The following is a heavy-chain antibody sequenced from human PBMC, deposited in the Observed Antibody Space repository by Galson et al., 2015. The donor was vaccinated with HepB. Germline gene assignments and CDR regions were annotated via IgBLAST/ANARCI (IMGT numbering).Heavy chain of an antibody. CDR2: INPIFGIA. V-gene: IGHV1-69*13. CDR3: ARSGDIVVVVAATQEYWFDP. J-gene: IGHJ5*02. Sequence: SVKVSCKASGYTFTGYYMHWVRQAPGQGLEGVGWINPIFGIANYAQKFQGRVTITADESTSTAYMELSSLKSEDTAVYYCARSGDIVVVVAATQEYWFDPWGQGTLVTVSS. D-gene: IGHD2-15*01. CDR1: GYTFTGYY.